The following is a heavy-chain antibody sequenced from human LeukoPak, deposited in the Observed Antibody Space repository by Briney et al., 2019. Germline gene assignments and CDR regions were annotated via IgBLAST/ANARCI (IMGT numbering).Heavy chain of an antibody. Sequence: QPGGSLRLSCAASGFTFSRFWMGWVRQAPGKGLEWVANIKQDGSEKYYVDSVKGRFTISRDNAKNSLYLQMNSLRAEDTAVFYCARDGTYTDYDPDFDIWGQGTLVTVSS. D-gene: IGHD5-12*01. J-gene: IGHJ4*02. CDR3: ARDGTYTDYDPDFDI. CDR1: GFTFSRFW. CDR2: IKQDGSEK. V-gene: IGHV3-7*04.